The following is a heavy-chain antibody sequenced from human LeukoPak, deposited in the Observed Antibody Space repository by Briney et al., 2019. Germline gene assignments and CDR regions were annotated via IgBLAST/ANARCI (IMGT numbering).Heavy chain of an antibody. J-gene: IGHJ4*02. CDR2: IVVGSGNT. Sequence: SVKVSCKASGFTFTSSAVQWVRRARGQRLEWIGWIVVGSGNTNYAQKFQERVTITRDMSTSTAYMELSSLRSEDTAVYYCAAVMVRGVQASDYWGQGTLVTVSS. V-gene: IGHV1-58*01. CDR3: AAVMVRGVQASDY. D-gene: IGHD3-10*01. CDR1: GFTFTSSA.